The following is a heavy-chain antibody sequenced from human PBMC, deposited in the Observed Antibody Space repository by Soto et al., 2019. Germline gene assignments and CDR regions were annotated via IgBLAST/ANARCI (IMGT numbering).Heavy chain of an antibody. CDR2: IVVGSGST. J-gene: IGHJ6*02. V-gene: IGHV1-58*01. D-gene: IGHD2-2*02. CDR3: AEGIVVVPAAILVPYYYYGMDV. Sequence: GASVKVSCKASGFTFIGSSVQWVRQARGQRLEWIGWIVVGSGSTNYAQKFQERVTITRDMSTSTAYMELRTLRSEDTAVYYCAEGIVVVPAAILVPYYYYGMDVWGQGTTVTVSS. CDR1: GFTFIGSS.